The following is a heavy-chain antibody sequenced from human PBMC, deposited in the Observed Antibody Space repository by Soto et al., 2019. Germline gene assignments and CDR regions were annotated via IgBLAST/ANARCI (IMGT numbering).Heavy chain of an antibody. V-gene: IGHV3-15*07. CDR3: IGQITIYGVLYIY. CDR1: GFSFTSAW. J-gene: IGHJ4*02. Sequence: EVQLVESGGDLVEPGGSLRLSCAASGFSFTSAWMNWVRQAPGKGLEWVGRIKSQVDGGTTAFIAPVNDRFTMSRDDAEHTVSLHMSSLMTEDTAVYYCIGQITIYGVLYIYWGQGTLVTVSS. D-gene: IGHD3-3*01. CDR2: IKSQVDGGTT.